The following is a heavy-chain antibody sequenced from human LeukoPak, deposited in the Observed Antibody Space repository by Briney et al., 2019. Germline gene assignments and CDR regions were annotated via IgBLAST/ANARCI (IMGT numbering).Heavy chain of an antibody. CDR3: AKSVDSSRRGYFDY. D-gene: IGHD6-13*01. CDR1: GFTFSSYA. Sequence: PGGSLRLSCAASGFTFSSYAMSWVRQAPGKGLEWVSAISGSGGSTYYADSVKGRFTISRDNSENTLYLQMNRLRAEDTAVYYCAKSVDSSRRGYFDYWGQGTLVTVSS. J-gene: IGHJ4*02. CDR2: ISGSGGST. V-gene: IGHV3-23*01.